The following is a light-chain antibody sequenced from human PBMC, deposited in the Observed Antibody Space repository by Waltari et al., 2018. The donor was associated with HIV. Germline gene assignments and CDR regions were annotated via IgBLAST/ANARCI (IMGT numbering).Light chain of an antibody. CDR2: EVY. J-gene: IGLJ3*02. CDR3: SSYSARGFVA. Sequence: HSALTQPASVSGSPGQSITISCTGPTSDFDTFNFVSWYQQSPGRAPKLIIFEVYSRPSGVSERFSRSKSCDTASLTISALRAEDEADYFCSSYSARGFVAFGGGTKVTVL. V-gene: IGLV2-14*01. CDR1: TSDFDTFNF.